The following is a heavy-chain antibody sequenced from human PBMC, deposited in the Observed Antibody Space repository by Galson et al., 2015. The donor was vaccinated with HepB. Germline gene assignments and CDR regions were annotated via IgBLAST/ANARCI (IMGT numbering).Heavy chain of an antibody. Sequence: SVKVSCKASGSTFTGYYMHWVRQAPGQGLEWVGWINPNSGGTNYAQKFQGRVTMTRDTSISTAYMELSRLRSDDTAVYYCAREITFGGDSPLIDYWGQGTLVTVSS. CDR3: AREITFGGDSPLIDY. CDR1: GSTFTGYY. V-gene: IGHV1-2*02. J-gene: IGHJ4*02. CDR2: INPNSGGT. D-gene: IGHD3-16*01.